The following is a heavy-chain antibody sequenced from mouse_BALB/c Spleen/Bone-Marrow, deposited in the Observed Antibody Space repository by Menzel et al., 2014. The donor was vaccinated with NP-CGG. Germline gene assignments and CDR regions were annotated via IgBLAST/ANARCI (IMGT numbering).Heavy chain of an antibody. CDR1: GFTFNNYG. CDR2: ISSGGSYT. Sequence: EVQVVESGGDLAKPGGSLKLSCAASGFTFNNYGMSWVRQAPDKRLEWVATISSGGSYTYYPDTVKGRFTISRDNAKNTLYLQMGSLRSEDTAMYYCARQITSDFDYWGQGTALTVSS. V-gene: IGHV5-6*01. CDR3: ARQITSDFDY. D-gene: IGHD1-1*01. J-gene: IGHJ2*01.